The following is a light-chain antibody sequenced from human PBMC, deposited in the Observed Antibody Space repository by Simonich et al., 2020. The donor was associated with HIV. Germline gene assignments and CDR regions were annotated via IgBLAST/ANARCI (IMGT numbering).Light chain of an antibody. J-gene: IGKJ2*01. Sequence: DIVMTQSPDSLAVSLGERATINCKSSQSVLYSSNNKNYLAWYQQKPGQPPKLLIYWASTRESGVPDRFSGSGSGTEFTLTINSLQSEDFVVYYCQQYNNWPYTFGQGTKLEIK. CDR3: QQYNNWPYT. V-gene: IGKV4-1*01. CDR1: QSVLYSSNNKNY. CDR2: WAS.